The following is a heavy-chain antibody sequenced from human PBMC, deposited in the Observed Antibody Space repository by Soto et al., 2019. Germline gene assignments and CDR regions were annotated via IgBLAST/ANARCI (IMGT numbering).Heavy chain of an antibody. CDR2: IYYSGST. CDR1: GGSVSSGSYY. D-gene: IGHD6-19*01. V-gene: IGHV4-61*01. CDR3: ARGGQWLVSGNWLDP. J-gene: IGHJ5*02. Sequence: PSETLSLTCTVSGGSVSSGSYYWSWIRQPPGKGLEWIGYIYYSGSTNYNPSLKSRVTISVETSKNQFSLKLSSVTAADTAVYYCARGGQWLVSGNWLDPGGAGTLVTVSS.